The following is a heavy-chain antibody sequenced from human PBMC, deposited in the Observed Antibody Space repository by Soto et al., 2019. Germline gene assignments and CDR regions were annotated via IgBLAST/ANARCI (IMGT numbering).Heavy chain of an antibody. Sequence: LSLTCTVSGGSISSYYWSWIRQPPGKGLEWIGYIYYSGSTNYNPSLKSRVTISVDTSKNQFSLKLSSVTAADTAVYYCARSRTYSSSSPSDYWGQGTLVTVSS. CDR1: GGSISSYY. CDR3: ARSRTYSSSSPSDY. V-gene: IGHV4-59*01. J-gene: IGHJ4*02. D-gene: IGHD6-6*01. CDR2: IYYSGST.